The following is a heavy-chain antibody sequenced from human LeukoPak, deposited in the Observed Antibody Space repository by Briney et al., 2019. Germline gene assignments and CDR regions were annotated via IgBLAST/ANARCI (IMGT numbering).Heavy chain of an antibody. Sequence: SETPSLTCTVSGGSISSSSYYWGWIRQPPGKGLEWIGSILYSGSTYYNPSLKSRVTISIDTSKNQFSLKLSSVTAADTALYYCARGGRITAAVGFNWFDPWGQGTLVTVSS. CDR2: ILYSGST. D-gene: IGHD6-25*01. CDR1: GGSISSSSYY. V-gene: IGHV4-39*07. J-gene: IGHJ5*02. CDR3: ARGGRITAAVGFNWFDP.